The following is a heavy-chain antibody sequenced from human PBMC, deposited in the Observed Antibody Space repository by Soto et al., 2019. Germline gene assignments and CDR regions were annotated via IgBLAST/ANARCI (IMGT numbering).Heavy chain of an antibody. D-gene: IGHD2-21*01. Sequence: EVHLVESGGALVQPGGSLRLSCAASGFTFSDYWMTWVRQTPGKGLEGVANMNPDGSEQYYLDSVKGRFTISRDNTKNSLYLQTNNLRGEDTAVNYCTRDLNPGCGPWGQGTQVIVSS. CDR1: GFTFSDYW. V-gene: IGHV3-7*04. J-gene: IGHJ5*02. CDR3: TRDLNPGCGP. CDR2: MNPDGSEQ.